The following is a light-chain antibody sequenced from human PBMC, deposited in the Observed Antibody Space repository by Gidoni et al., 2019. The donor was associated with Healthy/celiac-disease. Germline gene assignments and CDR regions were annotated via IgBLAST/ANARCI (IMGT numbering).Light chain of an antibody. CDR1: PSVSSSY. V-gene: IGKV3-20*01. CDR2: GAS. J-gene: IGKJ5*01. CDR3: QQYGSLGIT. Sequence: DIVLPPSPGTLSLSPGERATLSCRASPSVSSSYLAWYQQKPGQAPRLLIYGASSRATGIPDRFSGSGSGTDFTLTISRLEPEDFAVYYCQQYGSLGITFXQXTRLEIK.